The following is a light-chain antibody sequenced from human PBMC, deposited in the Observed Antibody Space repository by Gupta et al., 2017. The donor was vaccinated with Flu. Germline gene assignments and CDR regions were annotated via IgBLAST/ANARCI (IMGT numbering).Light chain of an antibody. V-gene: IGLV2-14*01. CDR3: SSYTSSSTDVV. J-gene: IGLJ2*01. CDR1: SSDVGAYEY. CDR2: EVS. Sequence: PASVSGSPGQSITISCTGTSSDVGAYEYVSWYQQHPAKAPKLMIYEVSNRPSGVSNRFSGSKSGNTASLTISGLQTEDEADYYCSSYTSSSTDVVFGGGTKLTVL.